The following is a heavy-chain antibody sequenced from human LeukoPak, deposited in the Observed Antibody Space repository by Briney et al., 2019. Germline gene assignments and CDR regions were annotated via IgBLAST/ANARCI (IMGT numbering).Heavy chain of an antibody. CDR1: GFTFSRYA. V-gene: IGHV3-23*01. CDR2: VCGTGSST. D-gene: IGHD2-15*01. CDR3: AKVDRGYDYYYYAMDV. Sequence: GGFLRLSCAASGFTFSRYAMSWVRQAPGKGLEWVSVVCGTGSSTYYADSVKGRFTISRDNSKNTLYLEMSSLRAEDTAVYYCAKVDRGYDYYYYAMDVWGQGTTVTVSS. J-gene: IGHJ6*02.